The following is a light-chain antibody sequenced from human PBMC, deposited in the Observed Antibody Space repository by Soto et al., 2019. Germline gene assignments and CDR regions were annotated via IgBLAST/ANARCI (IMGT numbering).Light chain of an antibody. CDR3: SSYTSGSTRVV. Sequence: QSALTQPASVSGSPGQSITISCTGTSSDVGGYNYVSWYQQHPGKAPKVMIHDVSKRPSGISNRFSGSKSGNTASLTISGLQVEDEADYYCSSYTSGSTRVVFGGGTQLTVL. CDR2: DVS. J-gene: IGLJ3*02. CDR1: SSDVGGYNY. V-gene: IGLV2-14*03.